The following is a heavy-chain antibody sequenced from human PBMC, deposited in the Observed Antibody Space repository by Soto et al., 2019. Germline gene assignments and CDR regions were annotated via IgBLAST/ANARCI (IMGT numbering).Heavy chain of an antibody. CDR3: VRDGTKTLRDWFDP. J-gene: IGHJ5*02. CDR2: IYATGTT. V-gene: IGHV4-4*07. Sequence: PSETLSLTCTVSGASISGFYWSWIRKSAGKGLEWIGRIYATGTTDYNPSLKSRVMMSVDTSKKQFSPKLRSVTAADTAVYYCVRDGTKTLRDWFDPWGQGISVTVS. D-gene: IGHD1-1*01. CDR1: GASISGFY.